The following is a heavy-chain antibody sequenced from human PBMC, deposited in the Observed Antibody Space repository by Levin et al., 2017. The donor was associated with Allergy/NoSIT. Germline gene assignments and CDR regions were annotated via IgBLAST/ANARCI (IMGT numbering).Heavy chain of an antibody. CDR3: ARCWGYSSSLSTYGMDV. V-gene: IGHV4-59*01. D-gene: IGHD6-13*01. CDR1: GGSISSYY. Sequence: SETLSLTCTVSGGSISSYYWSWIRQPPGKGLEWIGYIYYSGSTNYNPSLKSRVTISVDTSKNQFSLKLSSVTAADTAVYYCARCWGYSSSLSTYGMDVWGQGTTVTVSS. J-gene: IGHJ6*02. CDR2: IYYSGST.